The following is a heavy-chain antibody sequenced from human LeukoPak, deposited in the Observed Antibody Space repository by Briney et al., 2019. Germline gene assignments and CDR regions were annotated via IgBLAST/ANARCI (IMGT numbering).Heavy chain of an antibody. CDR1: GITFSSYG. J-gene: IGHJ4*02. CDR3: AKDLKDIVVVPATPGFDY. D-gene: IGHD2-2*01. Sequence: GGPLRLSCAASGITFSSYGMHWVRQAPGKGLEWVAVISYDGSNKYYADSVKGRFTISRDNSKNTLYLQMNSLRAEDTAVYYCAKDLKDIVVVPATPGFDYWGQGTLVTVSS. V-gene: IGHV3-30*18. CDR2: ISYDGSNK.